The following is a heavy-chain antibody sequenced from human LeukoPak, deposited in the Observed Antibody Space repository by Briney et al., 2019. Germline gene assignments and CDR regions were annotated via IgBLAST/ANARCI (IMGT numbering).Heavy chain of an antibody. CDR3: ARQVGATLRYFHL. D-gene: IGHD1-26*01. J-gene: IGHJ1*01. CDR1: NYSISDGYY. V-gene: IGHV4-38-2*02. CDR2: VFRSGNI. Sequence: PSETLSLTCTVSNYSISDGYYWAWVRQTPGKGLEWIGSVFRSGNIYYNPSLRGRISISVDTSRNQFSLKLNSVTVADTAIFYCARQVGATLRYFHLWGRGTLVTVSS.